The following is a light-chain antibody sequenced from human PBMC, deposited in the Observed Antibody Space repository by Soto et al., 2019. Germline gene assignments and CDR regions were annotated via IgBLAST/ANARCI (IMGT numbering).Light chain of an antibody. CDR3: QHFGDSPIT. Sequence: IVVKQSPATLSLSKGERASLSCRASQSVSSYLAWYQQKPGQAPRLLIYGASTRATGIPDRFSGTGSGTDFTLTISRLEPEDFAVYYCQHFGDSPITFGQGTRLEIK. V-gene: IGKV3-20*01. CDR2: GAS. CDR1: QSVSSY. J-gene: IGKJ5*01.